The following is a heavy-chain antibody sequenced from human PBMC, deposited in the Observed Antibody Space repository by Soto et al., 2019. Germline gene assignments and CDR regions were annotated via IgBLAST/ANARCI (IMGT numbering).Heavy chain of an antibody. D-gene: IGHD2-2*01. CDR2: ISSNGGRT. V-gene: IGHV3-64*01. Sequence: GWLILTSAASGLTFSSGAMHWVRQAPGKGLEYVSGISSNGGRTYYANSVKGRFTISRDNSKNTLYLQVGSLRAEDMAVYYCARSGMPIDYWGQGT. CDR1: GLTFSSGA. CDR3: ARSGMPIDY. J-gene: IGHJ4*02.